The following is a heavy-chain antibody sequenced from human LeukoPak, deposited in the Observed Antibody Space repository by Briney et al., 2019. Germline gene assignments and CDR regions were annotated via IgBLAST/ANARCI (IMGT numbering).Heavy chain of an antibody. D-gene: IGHD4-23*01. J-gene: IGHJ2*01. Sequence: SETLSLTCTVSGGSISTYYWSWIRQPAGKGLEWIGRIYTSGSTNYNPSLKSRVTISVDTSKNQFSLKLNSVTAADTAVYYCARDYGGNSRKNWYFDLWGRGTLVTVSS. CDR1: GGSISTYY. CDR2: IYTSGST. CDR3: ARDYGGNSRKNWYFDL. V-gene: IGHV4-4*07.